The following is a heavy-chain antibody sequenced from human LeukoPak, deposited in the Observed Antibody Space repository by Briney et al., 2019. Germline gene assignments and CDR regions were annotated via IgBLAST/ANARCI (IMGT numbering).Heavy chain of an antibody. V-gene: IGHV4-59*08. J-gene: IGHJ4*02. CDR2: IYYSGST. D-gene: IGHD6-13*01. CDR1: GVSISSYY. Sequence: SETLSLTCTVSGVSISSYYWSWIRQPPGKGLEWIGYIYYSGSTNYNPSLKSRVTISVDTSKNQFSLKLSSVTAADTAVYYCARSTSSWSYYFDYWGQGTLVTVSS. CDR3: ARSTSSWSYYFDY.